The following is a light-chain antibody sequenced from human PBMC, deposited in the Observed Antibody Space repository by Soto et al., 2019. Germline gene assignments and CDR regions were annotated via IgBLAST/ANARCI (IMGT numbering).Light chain of an antibody. CDR2: DAS. V-gene: IGKV1-5*01. J-gene: IGKJ3*01. CDR3: QQYGTRVFT. CDR1: QSVSGW. Sequence: DIQMTQSPSTLSASVGDTVTITCRASQSVSGWLAWYQRKPGKAPKLLIYDASRLQSGVPSRFSGSGSGTAFTLTISRLQYDDVATYYCQQYGTRVFTFGPGTKVDIK.